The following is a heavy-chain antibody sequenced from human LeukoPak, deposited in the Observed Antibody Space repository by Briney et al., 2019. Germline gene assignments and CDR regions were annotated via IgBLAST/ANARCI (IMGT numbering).Heavy chain of an antibody. J-gene: IGHJ6*02. CDR3: ARLGYCGSTSLC. D-gene: IGHD2-2*01. V-gene: IGHV1-2*02. CDR2: INPKSGGT. Sequence: ASVKVSCKASGYTFTGYYMHWVRQAPGQGLEWMGWINPKSGGTNYAQKFQGRVTMTRDTSISTAYMELSRLTSDDTAVYYCARLGYCGSTSLCWGQGTTVTVSS. CDR1: GYTFTGYY.